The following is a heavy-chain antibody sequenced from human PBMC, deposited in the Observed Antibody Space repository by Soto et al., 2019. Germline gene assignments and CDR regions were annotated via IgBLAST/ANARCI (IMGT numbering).Heavy chain of an antibody. CDR2: IFSDDEK. CDR3: ARMVYNGYEIPYYFDY. CDR1: GFSLSNARMG. D-gene: IGHD5-12*01. Sequence: QVTLKESGPVLVKPTETLTLTCTVSGFSLSNARMGVSWIRQPPGKALEWLAHIFSDDEKSYSTSLKSRLTITQDTSKSQVVLTMTNMDPVDTATYYCARMVYNGYEIPYYFDYWGQGTLVTVSS. V-gene: IGHV2-26*01. J-gene: IGHJ4*02.